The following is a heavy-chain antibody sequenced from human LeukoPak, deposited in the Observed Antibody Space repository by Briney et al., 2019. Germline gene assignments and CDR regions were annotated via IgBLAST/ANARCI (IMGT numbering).Heavy chain of an antibody. V-gene: IGHV4-61*01. J-gene: IGHJ6*03. CDR1: GGSISSNSYY. Sequence: SETLSLTCTVSGGSISSNSYYWSWIRQPPGKGLEWIGYIFHSGSTNYNPSLKSRVTISEDTSKNQFSLKLSSVTAADTAVYYCARDYVSYYYYYMDVWGKGTTVTVSS. D-gene: IGHD3-10*02. CDR2: IFHSGST. CDR3: ARDYVSYYYYYMDV.